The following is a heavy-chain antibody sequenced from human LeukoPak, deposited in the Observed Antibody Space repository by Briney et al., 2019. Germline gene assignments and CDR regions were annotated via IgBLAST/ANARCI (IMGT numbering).Heavy chain of an antibody. Sequence: GGSLRLSCAASGLTFSNYDMHWVRQAAGKGLEWVSGIGTAGDTYYPASVKGRFTISRENAKNSLYLQMNSLSAGDTAVYYCASSPAYSSSWYAIDNWGQGTLVTVSS. CDR1: GLTFSNYD. J-gene: IGHJ4*02. V-gene: IGHV3-13*01. CDR2: IGTAGDT. CDR3: ASSPAYSSSWYAIDN. D-gene: IGHD6-13*01.